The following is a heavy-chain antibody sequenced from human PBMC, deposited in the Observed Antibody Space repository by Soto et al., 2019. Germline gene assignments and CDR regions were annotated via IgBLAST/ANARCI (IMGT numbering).Heavy chain of an antibody. CDR1: GFTFSSYA. V-gene: IGHV3-23*01. CDR3: AIDYEDARMNWFDP. J-gene: IGHJ5*02. CDR2: ISGSGGST. D-gene: IGHD3-3*01. Sequence: EVQLLESGGGLVQPGGSLRLSCAASGFTFSSYAMSWVRQAPGKGLEWVSAISGSGGSTYYANSVKGRFNISRDNSTNTPYLQRNCLRAENTAVYYCAIDYEDARMNWFDPWGQGTLVVVSS.